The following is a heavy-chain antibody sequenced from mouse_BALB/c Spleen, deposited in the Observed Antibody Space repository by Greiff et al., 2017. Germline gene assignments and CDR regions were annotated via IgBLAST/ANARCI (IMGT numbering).Heavy chain of an antibody. CDR1: GYTFTDYA. CDR3: ASVRRRGITDAMDY. V-gene: IGHV1S137*01. J-gene: IGHJ4*01. D-gene: IGHD1-1*01. Sequence: VKLQESGAELVRPGVSVKISCKGSGYTFTDYAMHWVKQSQSKSLEWIGVISTYYGDASYNQKFKGKATMTVDKSSSTAYMELARLTSEDSAIYYCASVRRRGITDAMDYWGQGTSVTVAS. CDR2: ISTYYGDA.